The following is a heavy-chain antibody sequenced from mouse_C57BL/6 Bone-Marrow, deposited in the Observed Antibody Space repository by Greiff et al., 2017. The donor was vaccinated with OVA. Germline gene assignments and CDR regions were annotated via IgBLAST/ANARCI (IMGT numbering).Heavy chain of an antibody. V-gene: IGHV1-59*01. Sequence: VQLQQPGAELVRPGTSVKLSCKASGYTFTSYWMHWVKQRPGQGLEWIGVIDPSDSYTNYNQKFKGKATLTVDTSSSTAYMQLSSLTSEDSAVYYCARWRYSNHWYFDVWGIGTTVTVSS. D-gene: IGHD2-5*01. CDR1: GYTFTSYW. CDR2: IDPSDSYT. J-gene: IGHJ1*03. CDR3: ARWRYSNHWYFDV.